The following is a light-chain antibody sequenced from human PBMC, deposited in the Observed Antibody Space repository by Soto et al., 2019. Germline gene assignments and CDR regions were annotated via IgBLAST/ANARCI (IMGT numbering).Light chain of an antibody. Sequence: EIVLTQSPGTLSLSPGERATLSCRASQSVSSSYLAGYQQKPGQAPRLLIYGASSRATGIPDRFSGSGYGTDFTLTISRLEPEDFAVYYCQQYGSSPWTFGQGTKVEIK. CDR1: QSVSSSY. CDR2: GAS. J-gene: IGKJ1*01. CDR3: QQYGSSPWT. V-gene: IGKV3-20*01.